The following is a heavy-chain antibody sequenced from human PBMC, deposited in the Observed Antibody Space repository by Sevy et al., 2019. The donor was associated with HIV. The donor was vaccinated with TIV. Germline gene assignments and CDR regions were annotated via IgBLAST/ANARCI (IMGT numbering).Heavy chain of an antibody. J-gene: IGHJ4*02. CDR2: INHGGST. Sequence: SETLSLTCAVYGGSFSGYYWSWIRQPPGKGLEWIGEINHGGSTNYNPSLKSRVTISVDTSKNQVSLKLSSVTAADTAVDYCARGSTADNWGQGTLVTVSS. D-gene: IGHD5-18*01. V-gene: IGHV4-34*01. CDR1: GGSFSGYY. CDR3: ARGSTADN.